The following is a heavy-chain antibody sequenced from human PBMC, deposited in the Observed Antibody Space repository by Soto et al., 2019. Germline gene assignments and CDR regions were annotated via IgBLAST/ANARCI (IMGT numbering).Heavy chain of an antibody. CDR3: ARSGGGYDLGDY. V-gene: IGHV1-2*04. D-gene: IGHD5-12*01. CDR2: INPNSGGA. CDR1: GYTFIGYY. Sequence: GASVKVSCKASGYTFIGYYIHWVRQAPGQGLKWMGWINPNSGGAKYSQKFQAWVTMTSDTSISTAYMELSRLKSDDTAVYYCARSGGGYDLGDYWGQGTLVTVSS. J-gene: IGHJ4*02.